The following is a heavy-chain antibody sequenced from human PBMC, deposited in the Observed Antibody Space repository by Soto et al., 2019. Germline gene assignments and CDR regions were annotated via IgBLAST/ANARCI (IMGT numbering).Heavy chain of an antibody. V-gene: IGHV1-8*01. CDR3: ARMASFGSLNWFDP. Sequence: GASVKVSCKASGYTFTNNDVTWVRQATGQGLDWMGWMNPGSGDTGYAQKFQGRVTMTRDISIATAYMELSSLRSEDTAIYYCARMASFGSLNWFDPWGQGTLVTVSS. D-gene: IGHD5-18*01. J-gene: IGHJ5*01. CDR2: MNPGSGDT. CDR1: GYTFTNND.